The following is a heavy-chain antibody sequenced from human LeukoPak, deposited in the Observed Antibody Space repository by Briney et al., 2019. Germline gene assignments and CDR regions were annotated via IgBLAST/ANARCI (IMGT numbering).Heavy chain of an antibody. J-gene: IGHJ4*02. CDR1: GYSFTSYW. Sequence: GESLKISCEGSGYSFTSYWIGWVRQMPGKGLEWMGIIYPGDSDTRYSPSFQGQVTISADKSISTAYLQWSSLKASDTAMYYCARVIAAAGKYFDYWGQGTLVTVSS. CDR3: ARVIAAAGKYFDY. CDR2: IYPGDSDT. D-gene: IGHD6-13*01. V-gene: IGHV5-51*01.